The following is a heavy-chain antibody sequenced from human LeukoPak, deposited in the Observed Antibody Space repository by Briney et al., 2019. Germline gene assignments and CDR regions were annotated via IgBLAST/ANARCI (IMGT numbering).Heavy chain of an antibody. CDR3: AREYCSGGSCYPNWFDP. V-gene: IGHV1-46*01. CDR2: INPSGGST. D-gene: IGHD2-15*01. Sequence: GASVKVSCKASGYTFTGYYMHWVRQAPGQGLEWMGIINPSGGSTSYAQKFQGRVTMTRDTSTSTVYMELSSLRSEDTAVYYCAREYCSGGSCYPNWFDPWGQGTLVTVSS. J-gene: IGHJ5*02. CDR1: GYTFTGYY.